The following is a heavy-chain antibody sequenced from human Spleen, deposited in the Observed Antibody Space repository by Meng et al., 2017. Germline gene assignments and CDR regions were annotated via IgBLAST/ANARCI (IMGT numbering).Heavy chain of an antibody. CDR3: AKDYRSRTRTNFDY. J-gene: IGHJ4*02. Sequence: GESLKISCAASGFTFSDYYMYWIRQAPGKGLEWVSSISISGGTIYYADSVKGRFTISRDNAKNSLYLQMNSLRAEDTAVYYCAKDYRSRTRTNFDYWGQGTLVTVSS. CDR1: GFTFSDYY. D-gene: IGHD1/OR15-1a*01. V-gene: IGHV3-11*01. CDR2: ISISGGTI.